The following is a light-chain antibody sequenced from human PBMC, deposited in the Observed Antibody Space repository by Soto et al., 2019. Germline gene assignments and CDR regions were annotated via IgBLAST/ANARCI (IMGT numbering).Light chain of an antibody. CDR2: GAS. J-gene: IGKJ2*01. CDR3: QQYGSSPPYT. CDR1: QSVSSSY. V-gene: IGKV3-20*01. Sequence: EIVLTQSPGTLSLSPGERATLSCRASQSVSSSYLAWYQQKPGQAPRLLIYGASSRATGIPDRFSGSGSGTDFTLTISRLEPADSAVYSCQQYGSSPPYTFGQGTKLEIK.